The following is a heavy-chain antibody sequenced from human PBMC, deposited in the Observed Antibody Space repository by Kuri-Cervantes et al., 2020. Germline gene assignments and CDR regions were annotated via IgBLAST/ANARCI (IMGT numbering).Heavy chain of an antibody. V-gene: IGHV3-30*04. CDR2: ISYDGRNK. Sequence: GESLKISCAASGFTFSTYAIHWVRQAPGKGLEWVAVISYDGRNKYYADSVKGRFTISRDNSKNTLYLQMNSLRAEDTAVYYCARSTTGKGYYFDYWGQETLVTVSS. D-gene: IGHD2/OR15-2a*01. CDR3: ARSTTGKGYYFDY. CDR1: GFTFSTYA. J-gene: IGHJ4*02.